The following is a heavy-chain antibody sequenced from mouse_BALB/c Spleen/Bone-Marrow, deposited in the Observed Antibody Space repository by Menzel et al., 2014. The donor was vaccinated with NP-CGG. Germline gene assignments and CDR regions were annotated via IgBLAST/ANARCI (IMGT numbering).Heavy chain of an antibody. J-gene: IGHJ1*01. CDR1: GFTFSSSG. D-gene: IGHD4-1*01. CDR3: ARGGNWDDFDV. CDR2: ISSGSTVI. V-gene: IGHV5-17*02. Sequence: EVQGVESGGGLVQPGGSRKLSCAASGFTFSSSGMHWVRQAPEKGLEWVAYISSGSTVIFYADTVKGRFTISRDNPKNTLFLQMTGLRSEDTAMYYCARGGNWDDFDVWGEGPTVTGSS.